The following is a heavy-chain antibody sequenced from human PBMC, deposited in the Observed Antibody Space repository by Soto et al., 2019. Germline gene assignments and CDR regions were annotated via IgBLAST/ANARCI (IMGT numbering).Heavy chain of an antibody. V-gene: IGHV5-51*01. J-gene: IGHJ5*02. D-gene: IGHD6-6*01. CDR3: ARFAAARLAYNWFDP. CDR1: GYGFSSYW. CDR2: IYPGDSQT. Sequence: GESLKISCKGSGYGFSSYWIGWVRQMPGKGLEWMGIIYPGDSQTKYSPSFQGQVTMSADKSISTAYLQWSSLKASDTAIYYCARFAAARLAYNWFDPWGQGTLVTVSS.